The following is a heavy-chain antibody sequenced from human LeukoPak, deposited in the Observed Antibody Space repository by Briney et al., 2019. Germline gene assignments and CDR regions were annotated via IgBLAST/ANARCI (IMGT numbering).Heavy chain of an antibody. D-gene: IGHD2-21*02. CDR1: GFTFSSYA. V-gene: IGHV3-30-3*01. CDR3: ARGCGGDCYPYYYYGMDV. Sequence: PGGSLRLSCAASGFTFSSYAMHWVRQAPGKGLGWVAVISYDGSNKYYADSVKGRFTISRDNSKNTLYLQKNSLRAEDTAVYYCARGCGGDCYPYYYYGMDVWGQGTTVTVSS. J-gene: IGHJ6*02. CDR2: ISYDGSNK.